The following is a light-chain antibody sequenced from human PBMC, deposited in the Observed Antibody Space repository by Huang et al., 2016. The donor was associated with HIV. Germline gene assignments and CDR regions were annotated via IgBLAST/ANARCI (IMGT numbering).Light chain of an antibody. J-gene: IGKJ4*01. V-gene: IGKV3-15*01. CDR1: QSVSTN. CDR3: QQYNNWHLT. CDR2: GST. Sequence: IVMTQTPATLPVSPGGRATLSCRASQSVSTNLAWYQQKPGQTPRLIIYGSTTRATGVPARCSGSGSGTDCTLTINSLQSEDFGIYYCQQYNNWHLTFGGGTKV.